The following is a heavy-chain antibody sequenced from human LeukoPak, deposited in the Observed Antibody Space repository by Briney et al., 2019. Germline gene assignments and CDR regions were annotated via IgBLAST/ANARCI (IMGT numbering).Heavy chain of an antibody. CDR2: INPNSGGT. J-gene: IGHJ5*02. CDR3: ASGMVVAATLGRILPGFDP. D-gene: IGHD2-15*01. V-gene: IGHV1-2*02. Sequence: GASVKVSCKASGYTFTGYYMHWVRQAPGQGLEWMGWINPNSGGTNYAQKFQGRVTMTRDTSISTAYMELSRLRSDDTAVYYCASGMVVAATLGRILPGFDPWGQGTLVTVSS. CDR1: GYTFTGYY.